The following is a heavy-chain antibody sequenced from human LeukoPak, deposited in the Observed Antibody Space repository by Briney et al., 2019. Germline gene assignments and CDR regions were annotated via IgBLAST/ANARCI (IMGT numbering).Heavy chain of an antibody. J-gene: IGHJ4*02. D-gene: IGHD3-3*01. Sequence: SETLSLTCSVSGGSITVYYWNWIRQSPGKGLEWIGSISYSGSTNYNPSLKSRVTISIDTSKNRFSLKVSSVTAADTAVYYCASSRSITIFGVVITPFDYWGQGTLVTVSS. CDR1: GGSITVYY. CDR2: ISYSGST. V-gene: IGHV4-59*08. CDR3: ASSRSITIFGVVITPFDY.